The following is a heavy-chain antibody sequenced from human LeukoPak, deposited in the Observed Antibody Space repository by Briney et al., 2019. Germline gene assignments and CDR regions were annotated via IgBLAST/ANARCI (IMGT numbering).Heavy chain of an antibody. CDR3: ASDIHYDSSGYYY. V-gene: IGHV3-66*01. CDR2: IYSGGRT. J-gene: IGHJ4*02. D-gene: IGHD3-22*01. Sequence: GGSLRLSCAASGFTVSSNYMSWVRQAPGKGLEWVSVIYSGGRTYYADSVKGRFTISRDNSKNTLYLQMNSLRAEDTAVYYCASDIHYDSSGYYYWGQGTLVTVSS. CDR1: GFTVSSNY.